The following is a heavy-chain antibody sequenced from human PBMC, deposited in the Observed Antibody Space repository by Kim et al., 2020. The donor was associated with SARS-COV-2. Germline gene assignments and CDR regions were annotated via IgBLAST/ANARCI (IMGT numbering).Heavy chain of an antibody. V-gene: IGHV4-39*01. CDR2: IYYSGST. D-gene: IGHD4-17*01. J-gene: IGHJ4*02. CDR3: ARHDDYGGNSLDY. CDR1: GGSISSSSYY. Sequence: SETLSLTCTVSGGSISSSSYYWGWIRQPPGKGLEWIGSIYYSGSTYYNPSLKSRVTISVDTSKNQFSLKLSSVTAADTAVYYCARHDDYGGNSLDYWGQGTLVTVSS.